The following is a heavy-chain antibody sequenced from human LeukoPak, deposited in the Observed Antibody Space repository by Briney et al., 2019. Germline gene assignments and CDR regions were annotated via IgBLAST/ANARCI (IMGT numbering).Heavy chain of an antibody. V-gene: IGHV1-69*05. J-gene: IGHJ4*02. Sequence: ASVKVSCKASGGTFSSYAISWVRQAPGQGLEWMGGIILIFGTANYAQKFQGRVTITTDESTSTAYMELSSLRSEDTAVYYCARQRSGSWGGFDYWGQGTLVTVSS. CDR1: GGTFSSYA. CDR3: ARQRSGSWGGFDY. D-gene: IGHD6-13*01. CDR2: IILIFGTA.